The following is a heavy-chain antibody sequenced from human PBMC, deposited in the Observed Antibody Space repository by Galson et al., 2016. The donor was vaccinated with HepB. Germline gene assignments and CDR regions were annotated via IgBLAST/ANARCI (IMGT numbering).Heavy chain of an antibody. V-gene: IGHV3-15*07. CDR3: TSDNGPGFFGMDL. CDR1: GSTFSNAW. D-gene: IGHD2-8*01. Sequence: SLRLSCAASGSTFSNAWMNWVRHIPGKGLEWVGRIKSKIDRATTDYTAPVKGRFTISRDDSKSTLYLQMNSLKTDDTAVYYCTSDNGPGFFGMDLWGPGTTITVSS. CDR2: IKSKIDRATT. J-gene: IGHJ6*02.